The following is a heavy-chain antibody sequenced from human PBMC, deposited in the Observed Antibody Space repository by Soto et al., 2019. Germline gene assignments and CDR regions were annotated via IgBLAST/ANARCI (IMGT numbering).Heavy chain of an antibody. J-gene: IGHJ6*02. D-gene: IGHD1-26*01. CDR2: IYPGDSDT. CDR3: ARVRKVGATGPYYYYGMDV. V-gene: IGHV5-51*01. CDR1: GYSFTSYW. Sequence: GESLKISCKGSGYSFTSYWIGWVRQMPGKGLEWMGIIYPGDSDTRYSPSFQGQVTISADKSISTAYLQWSSLKASDTAMYYCARVRKVGATGPYYYYGMDVWGQGTTVTVSS.